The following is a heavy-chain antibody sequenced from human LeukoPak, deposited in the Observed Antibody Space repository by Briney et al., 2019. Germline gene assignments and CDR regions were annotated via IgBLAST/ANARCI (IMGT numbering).Heavy chain of an antibody. J-gene: IGHJ4*02. D-gene: IGHD3-22*01. V-gene: IGHV4-4*07. CDR1: GGSISSYY. Sequence: SETLSLTCTVSGGSISSYYWSWIRQPPGKGLEWIGRIYTSGSTNYNPSLKSRVTISVDTSKNQFSLELSSVTAADTAVYYCGRGYDSSGVDYWGQGTLVTASS. CDR2: IYTSGST. CDR3: GRGYDSSGVDY.